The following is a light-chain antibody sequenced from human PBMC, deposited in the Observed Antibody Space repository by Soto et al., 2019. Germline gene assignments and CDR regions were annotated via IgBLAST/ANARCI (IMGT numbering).Light chain of an antibody. V-gene: IGKV3-15*01. CDR1: QSVRSN. CDR3: QQYNNWPTIP. J-gene: IGKJ5*01. Sequence: EVVMTPSPGTRSVSPGERVTLSCRASQSVRSNLAWYQQKPSQSPSLLIYGASTRATGIPARFSGSGSGTEFTLTISSLQSEDFAVYYGQQYNNWPTIPVGQGTRPVI. CDR2: GAS.